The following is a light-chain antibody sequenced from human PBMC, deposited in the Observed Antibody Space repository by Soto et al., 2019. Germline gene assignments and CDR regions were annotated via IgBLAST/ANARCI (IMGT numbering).Light chain of an antibody. V-gene: IGKV1-5*03. CDR1: QTISSW. CDR3: QQYNSYLEA. CDR2: KAS. J-gene: IGKJ1*01. Sequence: DIQMTQSPSTLSGSVGDRVTITCRASQTISSWLAWYQQKPGKAPKLLIYKASTLKSGVPSRFSGSGSGTGLSVAISSLQPDDFATYYCQQYNSYLEAVGQGTQVDIK.